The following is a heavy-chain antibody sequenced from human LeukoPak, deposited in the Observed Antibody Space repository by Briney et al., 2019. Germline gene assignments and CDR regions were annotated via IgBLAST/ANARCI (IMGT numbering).Heavy chain of an antibody. J-gene: IGHJ4*02. CDR1: GFTFSTYA. CDR2: ITSNGGST. Sequence: RPGGSLRLSCSASGFTFSTYAMHWVRQAPGKGLEYVSGITSNGGSTYYADSVKGRFTISRDNSKNTLYLQMSSLRAEDTAVYYCLRSKGLLYFDYWGQGTLVTVSS. V-gene: IGHV3-64D*06. CDR3: LRSKGLLYFDY. D-gene: IGHD1-26*01.